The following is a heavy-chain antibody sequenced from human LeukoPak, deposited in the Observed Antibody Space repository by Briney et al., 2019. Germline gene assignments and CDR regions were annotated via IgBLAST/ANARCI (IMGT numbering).Heavy chain of an antibody. D-gene: IGHD3-10*01. Sequence: GSLRLSCAASGFPISSDAVTWVRQAPGKGLEWLSHMSSSGDTIYHADSVRGRFTISRDNAKKTLFLQMNSLRAEDTAVYYCARDLTDFGSGIFYDHWGQGALVTVS. CDR1: GFPISSDA. CDR3: ARDLTDFGSGIFYDH. V-gene: IGHV3-48*04. CDR2: MSSSGDTI. J-gene: IGHJ4*02.